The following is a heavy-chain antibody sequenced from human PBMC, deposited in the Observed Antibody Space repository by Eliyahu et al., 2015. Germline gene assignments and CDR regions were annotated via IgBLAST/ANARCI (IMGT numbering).Heavy chain of an antibody. V-gene: IGHV3-30*18. CDR3: AKTLQWLVYGLDV. CDR1: XFXFXDYV. J-gene: IGHJ6*02. CDR2: ISYDGSNK. D-gene: IGHD6-19*01. Sequence: QVQLVESGGGVVQPGRSLRLSCAASXFXFXDYVMQWVRQAPGKGLEWVAFISYDGSNKYYADSVKGRFTISRDNSKNTLYLQMNSLRTEDTAVYYCAKTLQWLVYGLDVWGQGTTVTVSS.